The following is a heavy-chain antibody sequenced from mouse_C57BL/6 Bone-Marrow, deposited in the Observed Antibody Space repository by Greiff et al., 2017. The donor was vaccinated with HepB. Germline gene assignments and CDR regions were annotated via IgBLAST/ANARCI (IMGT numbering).Heavy chain of an antibody. D-gene: IGHD2-3*01. CDR3: TSVIFGLLHAMDY. CDR1: GYTFTSYW. CDR2: IYPGNSDT. Sequence: EVQLQQSGTVLARPGASVKMSCKTSGYTFTSYWMHWVKQRPGQGLEWIGAIYPGNSDTSYNQKFKGKAKLTAVTSASTAYMELSSLTNEDSAVYYCTSVIFGLLHAMDYWGQGTSVTVSS. V-gene: IGHV1-5*01. J-gene: IGHJ4*01.